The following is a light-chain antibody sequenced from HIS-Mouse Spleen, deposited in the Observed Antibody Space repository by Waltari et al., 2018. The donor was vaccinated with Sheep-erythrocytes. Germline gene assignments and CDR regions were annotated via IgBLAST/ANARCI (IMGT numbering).Light chain of an antibody. CDR1: SSDVGGYNY. V-gene: IGLV2-11*01. J-gene: IGLJ1*01. Sequence: QSALTPPRSVSGSPGQSVTISCTGTSSDVGGYNYVSWYQQHPGKAPKLMIYDVSKRPSGVPDRFSGSKSGNTASLTTSGLQAEDEADYYCCSYAGSYNHVFATGTKVTVL. CDR3: CSYAGSYNHV. CDR2: DVS.